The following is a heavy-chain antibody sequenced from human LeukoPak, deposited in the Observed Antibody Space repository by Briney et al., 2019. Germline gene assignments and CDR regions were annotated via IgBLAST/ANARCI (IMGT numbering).Heavy chain of an antibody. CDR1: GFTFSSYA. D-gene: IGHD6-13*01. CDR3: ASISSSWYAY. CDR2: ISYDGSNK. Sequence: GGFLRLSCAASGFTFSSYAMHWVRQAPGKGLEWVAVISYDGSNKYYADSVKGRFTISRDNSKNTLYLQMNSLRAEDTAVYYCASISSSWYAYWGQGTLVTVSS. J-gene: IGHJ4*02. V-gene: IGHV3-30-3*01.